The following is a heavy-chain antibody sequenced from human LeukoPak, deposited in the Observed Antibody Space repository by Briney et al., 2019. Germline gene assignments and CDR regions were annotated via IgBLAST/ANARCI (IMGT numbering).Heavy chain of an antibody. CDR2: ISSSGSTI. CDR3: ARAAFLEPHPGNYYYYYMDV. Sequence: AGGSLRLSCAASGFTFSDYYMSWLRQAPGKGLEWVSYISSSGSTIYYADSVKGRFTISRDNAKNSLYLQMNSLRAEDTAVYYCARAAFLEPHPGNYYYYYMDVWGKGTTVTVSS. CDR1: GFTFSDYY. J-gene: IGHJ6*03. D-gene: IGHD1-1*01. V-gene: IGHV3-11*01.